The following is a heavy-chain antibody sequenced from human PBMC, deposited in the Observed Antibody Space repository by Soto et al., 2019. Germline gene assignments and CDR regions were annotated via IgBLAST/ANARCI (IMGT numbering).Heavy chain of an antibody. CDR3: ARQGYYGSGSYYKFRWFDP. CDR2: IYYSGST. J-gene: IGHJ5*02. Sequence: SETLSLTCSVSGGSISSGSYYWGWIRQPPGKGLEWIASIYYSGSTYYNPSLKSRVTIFVDTSKNQFSLKLSSVTAADTALYYCARQGYYGSGSYYKFRWFDPWGQGTLVTVS. CDR1: GGSISSGSYY. V-gene: IGHV4-39*01. D-gene: IGHD3-10*01.